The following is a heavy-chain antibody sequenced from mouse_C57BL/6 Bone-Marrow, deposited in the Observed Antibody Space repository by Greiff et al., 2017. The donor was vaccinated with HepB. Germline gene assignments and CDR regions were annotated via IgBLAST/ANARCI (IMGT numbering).Heavy chain of an antibody. CDR3: ARDQGGLAMDY. CDR2: INYDGSST. V-gene: IGHV5-16*01. Sequence: EVQLMESEGGLVQPGSSMKLSCTASGFTFSDYYMAWVRQVPEKGLEWVANINYDGSSTYYLDSLKSRFIISRDNAKNILYLQMSSLKSEDTATYYCARDQGGLAMDYWGQGTSVTVSS. CDR1: GFTFSDYY. J-gene: IGHJ4*01.